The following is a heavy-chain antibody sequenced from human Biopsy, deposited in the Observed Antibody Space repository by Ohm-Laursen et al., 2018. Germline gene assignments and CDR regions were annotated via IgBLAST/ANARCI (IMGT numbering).Heavy chain of an antibody. Sequence: SVKVSCKSSGGTFINYDISWVRQAPGQGLEWMGGIIPMFGTANYAQMFQGRVTISADESTSTSYMELSSLTTEDTAIYYCARGPHSGSHSCFDYWGRGTLVTVSS. D-gene: IGHD1-26*01. J-gene: IGHJ4*02. CDR1: GGTFINYD. CDR2: IIPMFGTA. CDR3: ARGPHSGSHSCFDY. V-gene: IGHV1-69*13.